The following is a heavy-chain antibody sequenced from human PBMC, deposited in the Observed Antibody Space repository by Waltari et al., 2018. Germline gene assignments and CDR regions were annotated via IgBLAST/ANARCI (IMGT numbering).Heavy chain of an antibody. J-gene: IGHJ6*02. CDR3: ARRLRYFDWLLRAYYYYGMDV. V-gene: IGHV4-34*01. D-gene: IGHD3-9*01. CDR1: GGSFSGYY. Sequence: QVQLQQWGAGLLKPSATLSLTCAVYGGSFSGYYWSWIRQPPGKGLEWIGEINHSGSTNYNPSLKSRVTISVDTSKNQFSLKLSSVTAADTAVYYCARRLRYFDWLLRAYYYYGMDVWGQGTTVTVSS. CDR2: INHSGST.